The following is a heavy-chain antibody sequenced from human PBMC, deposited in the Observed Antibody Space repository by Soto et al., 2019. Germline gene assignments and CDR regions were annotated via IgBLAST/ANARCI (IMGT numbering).Heavy chain of an antibody. CDR1: GFTFSSYG. V-gene: IGHV3-30*18. Sequence: QVQLVESGGGVVQPGSSLRLSCAASGFTFSSYGMHWVRQAPGKGLEWVAVISYDGSNKYYADSVKGRFTISRDNSKNTLYLQMNSMRAEDTAVYYCAKDLDVGAAVFDYWGQGTLVTVSS. CDR3: AKDLDVGAAVFDY. J-gene: IGHJ4*02. CDR2: ISYDGSNK. D-gene: IGHD2-15*01.